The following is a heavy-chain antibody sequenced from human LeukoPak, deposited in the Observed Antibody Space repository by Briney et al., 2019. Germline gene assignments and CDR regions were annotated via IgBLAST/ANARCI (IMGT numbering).Heavy chain of an antibody. J-gene: IGHJ4*02. CDR1: GFTFSSYG. D-gene: IGHD3-22*01. CDR2: IWYDGSNK. CDR3: ARDHDSSGYYDY. Sequence: PGRSLRLSCAASGFTFSSYGMHWVRQAPGKGLEWVAVIWYDGSNKYYADSVKGRFTISRDNAKNSLYLQMNSLRAEDTAVYYCARDHDSSGYYDYWGQGTLVTVSS. V-gene: IGHV3-33*01.